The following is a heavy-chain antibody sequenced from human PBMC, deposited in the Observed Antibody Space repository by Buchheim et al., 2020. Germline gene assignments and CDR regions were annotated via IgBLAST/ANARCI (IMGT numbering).Heavy chain of an antibody. CDR3: ARGVGFWRGSFSHGWFDP. CDR1: GGSISIGGYY. Sequence: QVHLQESGPGVVKPSQTLSLTCSVSGGSISIGGYYWSWVRQHPGKGLEWVGSISYSGSTSYNPSLQSRLIISFDTSKNEFSLKMTSLTAADTAVYFCARGVGFWRGSFSHGWFDPWGQGTL. CDR2: ISYSGST. J-gene: IGHJ5*02. V-gene: IGHV4-31*03. D-gene: IGHD3-3*01.